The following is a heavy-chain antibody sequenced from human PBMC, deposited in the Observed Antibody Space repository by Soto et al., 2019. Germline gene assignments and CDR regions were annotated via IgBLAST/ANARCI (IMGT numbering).Heavy chain of an antibody. CDR1: GGIFSDYA. Sequence: QVQLEQSGGEVKKPGSSVKVSCRVSGGIFSDYAVSWVRQAPGQGLQWVGGIIPKFGTAKYARKFEDRVTLTADELTSTVYLEINNLRSEDTALYYCARDKLSSLVVETPYLFDSWGQGTLLTVSS. V-gene: IGHV1-69*12. D-gene: IGHD2-21*01. CDR3: ARDKLSSLVVETPYLFDS. CDR2: IIPKFGTA. J-gene: IGHJ5*01.